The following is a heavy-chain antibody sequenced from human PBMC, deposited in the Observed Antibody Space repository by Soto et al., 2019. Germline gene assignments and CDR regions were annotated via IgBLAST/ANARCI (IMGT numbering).Heavy chain of an antibody. V-gene: IGHV4-31*03. D-gene: IGHD3-22*01. CDR2: INNSGST. J-gene: IGHJ4*02. CDR1: GGSISSGGYY. Sequence: QVQLQESGPGLVKPSQTLSLTCTVSGGSISSGGYYWSWIRQHPGKGLEWIGEINNSGSTNNNPSLKSRVTISVDTSKNQFSLKLSSVTAADTAVYYCARGYPWYDNSGSYPYYFDYWGQGTLVTVSS. CDR3: ARGYPWYDNSGSYPYYFDY.